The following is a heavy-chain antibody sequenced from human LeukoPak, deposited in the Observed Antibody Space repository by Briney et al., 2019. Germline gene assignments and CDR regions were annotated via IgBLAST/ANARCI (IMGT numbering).Heavy chain of an antibody. CDR2: ISDSGSAI. CDR1: GFTFSDYY. D-gene: IGHD2-2*01. CDR3: AREDEVVPAAIGVY. V-gene: IGHV3-11*04. J-gene: IGHJ4*02. Sequence: GGSLRLSCAASGFTFSDYYMSWFRQAPGKGLEWVSYISDSGSAISYADSVKGRFTISRDNAKNSLYLQMNSLRAEDTAVYYCAREDEVVPAAIGVYWGQGTLVTVSS.